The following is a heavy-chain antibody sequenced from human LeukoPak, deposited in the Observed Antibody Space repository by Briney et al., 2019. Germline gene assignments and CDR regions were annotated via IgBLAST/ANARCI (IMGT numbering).Heavy chain of an antibody. D-gene: IGHD1-26*01. CDR3: ARESYSMSWYYFDY. Sequence: PSETLSLTCTVSGGSISSYYWSWIRQPPGKGLEWIGYIYYSGSTNYNPSLKSRVTISVDTSKNQFSLKLTSVTAADTAVYYCARESYSMSWYYFDYWGQGTLVTVSS. CDR1: GGSISSYY. V-gene: IGHV4-59*12. CDR2: IYYSGST. J-gene: IGHJ4*02.